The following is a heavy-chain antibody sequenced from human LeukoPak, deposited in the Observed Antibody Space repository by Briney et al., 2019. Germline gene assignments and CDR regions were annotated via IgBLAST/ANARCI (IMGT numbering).Heavy chain of an antibody. V-gene: IGHV4-59*01. Sequence: SETLSLTCTVSGGSISSYYWSWIRQPPGKGLEWIGYIYYSGSTNYNPSLKSRVTISVDTSKNQFSLKLSPVTAADTAVYYCARRVTSSGWYRDDCWGQGTLVTVSS. D-gene: IGHD6-19*01. CDR3: ARRVTSSGWYRDDC. CDR2: IYYSGST. J-gene: IGHJ4*02. CDR1: GGSISSYY.